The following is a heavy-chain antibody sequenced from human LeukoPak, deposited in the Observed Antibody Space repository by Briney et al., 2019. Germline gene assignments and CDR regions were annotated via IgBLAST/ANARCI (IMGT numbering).Heavy chain of an antibody. CDR1: GFTFSSYD. Sequence: GGSLRLSCAASGFTFSSYDMHWVRQATGKGLEWVSAIGTAGDTYYPGSVKGRFTISRENAKNPLYLQMNSLRAGDTAVYYCARVGFRDGAVDYWGQGTLVTVSS. J-gene: IGHJ4*02. CDR2: IGTAGDT. V-gene: IGHV3-13*01. CDR3: ARVGFRDGAVDY. D-gene: IGHD5-24*01.